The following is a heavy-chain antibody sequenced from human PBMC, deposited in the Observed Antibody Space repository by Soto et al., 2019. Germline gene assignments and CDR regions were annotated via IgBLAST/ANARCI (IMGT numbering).Heavy chain of an antibody. CDR2: ISYDGSNK. J-gene: IGHJ4*02. Sequence: QVQLVESGGGVVQPGRSLRLSCAASGFTFSSYAMHWVRQAPGKGLERVAVISYDGSNKYYADSVKGRFTISRDNSKNTLYLQMNSLRAEDTAVYYCARGEGSGYDWRGYYFDYWGQGTLVTVSS. D-gene: IGHD5-12*01. V-gene: IGHV3-30-3*01. CDR1: GFTFSSYA. CDR3: ARGEGSGYDWRGYYFDY.